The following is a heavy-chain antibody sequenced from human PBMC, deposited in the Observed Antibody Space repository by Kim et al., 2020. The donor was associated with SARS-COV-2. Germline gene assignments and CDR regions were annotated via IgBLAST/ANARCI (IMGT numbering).Heavy chain of an antibody. V-gene: IGHV3-53*01. Sequence: SLECRFTISVDKSRNTFYLQMNSLSSDDTAVYYCARHSKYNSGWIGQLDPWGQGTLVTVSS. J-gene: IGHJ5*02. CDR3: ARHSKYNSGWIGQLDP. D-gene: IGHD6-19*01.